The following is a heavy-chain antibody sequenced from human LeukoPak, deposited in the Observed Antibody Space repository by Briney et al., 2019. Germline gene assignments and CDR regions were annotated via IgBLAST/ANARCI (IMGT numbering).Heavy chain of an antibody. Sequence: GGSLRLSCAASGFTFSSYSMNWVRQAPGKGLEWVSSISSSSSYIYYADSVKGRFTISRDNAKNSLYLQMNSLRAEDTAVYYCARRGAHWGYFDYWGQGTLVTVSS. D-gene: IGHD1-26*01. CDR1: GFTFSSYS. CDR3: ARRGAHWGYFDY. J-gene: IGHJ4*02. V-gene: IGHV3-21*01. CDR2: ISSSSSYI.